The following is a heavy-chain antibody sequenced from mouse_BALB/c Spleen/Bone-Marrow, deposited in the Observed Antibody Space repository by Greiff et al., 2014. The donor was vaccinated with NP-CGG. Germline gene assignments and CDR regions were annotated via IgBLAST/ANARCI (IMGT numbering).Heavy chain of an antibody. CDR3: TRSRYDYDNAMDC. CDR1: GYTFTSYY. D-gene: IGHD2-4*01. CDR2: ISPSNGGT. J-gene: IGHJ4*01. Sequence: QVQLQQSGAELVKPGASVKLSCKASGYTFTSYYMYWVKQRPGQGLEWIGEISPSNGGTNFNEKFKSKATLTVDKSSSTAYMQXSSLXXXDSAVYYCTRSRYDYDNAMDCWGQGTSVTVSS. V-gene: IGHV1S81*02.